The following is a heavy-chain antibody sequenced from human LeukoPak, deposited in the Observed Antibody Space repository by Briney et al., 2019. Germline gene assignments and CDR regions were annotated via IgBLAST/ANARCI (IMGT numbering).Heavy chain of an antibody. V-gene: IGHV4-4*02. CDR3: ARDCPAYCSGGNCYNWYFDL. CDR1: GDSITNRNW. J-gene: IGHJ2*01. D-gene: IGHD2-15*01. CDR2: ISHSGST. Sequence: SGTLSLTCAVSGDSITNRNWWNWVRQPPVKGLEWIGEISHSGSTNYNPSLKSRVTISLHKSNTDFSLNLSSVTAADTAVYYCARDCPAYCSGGNCYNWYFDLWGRGTLVSVSS.